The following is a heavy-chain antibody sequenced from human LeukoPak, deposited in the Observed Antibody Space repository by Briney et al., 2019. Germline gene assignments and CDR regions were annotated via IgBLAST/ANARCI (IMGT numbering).Heavy chain of an antibody. Sequence: PSETLSLTCTVSGGSISSGDYYWSWIRQPPGKGLEWIGYIYYSGSTYYNPSLKSRVTISVDTSKNQFSLKLSSVTAADTAVYYCARDVLRGLLQSEGIDYWGQGTLVTVSS. CDR2: IYYSGST. J-gene: IGHJ4*02. CDR3: ARDVLRGLLQSEGIDY. CDR1: GGSISSGDYY. V-gene: IGHV4-30-4*01. D-gene: IGHD3-10*01.